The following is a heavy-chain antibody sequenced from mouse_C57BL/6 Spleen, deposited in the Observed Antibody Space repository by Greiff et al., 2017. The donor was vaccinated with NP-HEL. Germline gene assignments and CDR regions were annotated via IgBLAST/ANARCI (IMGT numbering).Heavy chain of an antibody. Sequence: EVQLVESGPGLVKPSQSLSLTCSVTGYSITSGYYWNWIRQFPGNKLEWMGYISYDGSNNYNPSLKNRISITRDTSKNQFFLKLNSVTTEDTATYYCARDGFITTPDYWGQGTTLTVSS. D-gene: IGHD1-1*01. CDR1: GYSITSGYY. CDR2: ISYDGSN. CDR3: ARDGFITTPDY. J-gene: IGHJ2*01. V-gene: IGHV3-6*01.